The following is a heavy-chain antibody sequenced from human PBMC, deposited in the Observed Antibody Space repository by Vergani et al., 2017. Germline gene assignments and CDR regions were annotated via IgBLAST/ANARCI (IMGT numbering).Heavy chain of an antibody. CDR1: GFSIGSHSYY. CDR2: IYYTGTT. Sequence: QLQLQESGPGLVKPSETLSLTCTVSGFSIGSHSYYWGWIRQPPGKGLEWIGTIYYTGTTYYNEAHKSRLTISVDTSKNQFSLNLTSVTAADTAVYYCTRHGRSGWAGYFQHWGQGTLVTASS. J-gene: IGHJ1*01. CDR3: TRHGRSGWAGYFQH. D-gene: IGHD6-19*01. V-gene: IGHV4-39*01.